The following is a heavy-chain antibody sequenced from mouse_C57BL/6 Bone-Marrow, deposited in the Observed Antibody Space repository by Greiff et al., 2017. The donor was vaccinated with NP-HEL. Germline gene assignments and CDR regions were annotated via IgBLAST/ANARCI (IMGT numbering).Heavy chain of an antibody. Sequence: QVQLQQPGAELVMPGASVKLSCKASGYTFTSYWMHWVQQRPGQGLEWIGEIDPSDSYTNYNQKFKGNSTFTVDKSSSTAYMQLSSLTSEDSAVYYCARDYGSTIAWFAYWGQGTLVTVSA. V-gene: IGHV1-69*01. D-gene: IGHD1-1*01. CDR1: GYTFTSYW. J-gene: IGHJ3*01. CDR2: IDPSDSYT. CDR3: ARDYGSTIAWFAY.